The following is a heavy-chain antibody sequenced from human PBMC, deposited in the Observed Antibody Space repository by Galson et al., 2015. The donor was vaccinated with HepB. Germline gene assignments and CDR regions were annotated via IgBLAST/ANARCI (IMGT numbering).Heavy chain of an antibody. V-gene: IGHV5-51*03. CDR1: GYSFTSYW. Sequence: QSGAEVKKPGESLKISCKGSGYSFTSYWIGWVRQMPGKGLEWMGIIYPGDSDTRYSPSFQGQVTISADKSISTAYLQWSSLKASDTAMYYCARRRYYDSSGYPYDGGAFDIWGQGTMVTVSS. J-gene: IGHJ3*02. CDR3: ARRRYYDSSGYPYDGGAFDI. CDR2: IYPGDSDT. D-gene: IGHD3-22*01.